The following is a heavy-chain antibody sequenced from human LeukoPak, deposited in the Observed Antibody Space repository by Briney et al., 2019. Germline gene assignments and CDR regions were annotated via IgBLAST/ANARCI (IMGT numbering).Heavy chain of an antibody. CDR3: ARRYSSSSGLGYYYYYYMDV. V-gene: IGHV1-2*02. D-gene: IGHD6-6*01. CDR1: GYTFTGYY. CDR2: INPNSGGT. Sequence: ASVKVSCKASGYTFTGYYMHWVRQAPGQGLEWMGWINPNSGGTNYAQKFQGRVTMTRDTSISTAYMELSRLRSDDTAVYYCARRYSSSSGLGYYYYYYMDVWGKGTTVTVSS. J-gene: IGHJ6*03.